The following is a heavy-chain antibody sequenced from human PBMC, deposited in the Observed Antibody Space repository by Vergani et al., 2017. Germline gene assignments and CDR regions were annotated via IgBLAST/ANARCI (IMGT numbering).Heavy chain of an antibody. V-gene: IGHV4-34*01. CDR2: INHSGST. D-gene: IGHD3-10*01. CDR1: GGSFSGYY. Sequence: QVQLQQWGAGLLKPSETLSLTCAVYGGSFSGYYWSWIRQPPGKGLEWIGEINHSGSTNYNPSLKSRVTISVDTSKNQFSLKLSSVTAADTAVYYCARCWTYYYGSGSYYIPFDYWGQGTLVTVSS. J-gene: IGHJ4*02. CDR3: ARCWTYYYGSGSYYIPFDY.